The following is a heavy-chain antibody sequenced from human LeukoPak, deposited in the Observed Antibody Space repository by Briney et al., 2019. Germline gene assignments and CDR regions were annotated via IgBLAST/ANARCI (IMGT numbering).Heavy chain of an antibody. V-gene: IGHV3-30*03. CDR2: ISYDGSNK. Sequence: PGGSLRLSCAASGFTFSSYGMHWVRQAPGKGLEWVAVISYDGSNKYYADSVKGRFTISRDNSKNTLYLQMNSLRTEDTAVYYCARALYSSGWYGWGQGTLVTVSS. D-gene: IGHD6-19*01. J-gene: IGHJ4*02. CDR1: GFTFSSYG. CDR3: ARALYSSGWYG.